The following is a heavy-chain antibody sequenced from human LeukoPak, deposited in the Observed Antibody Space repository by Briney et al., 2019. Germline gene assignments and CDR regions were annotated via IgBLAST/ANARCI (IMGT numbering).Heavy chain of an antibody. J-gene: IGHJ4*02. V-gene: IGHV3-7*03. Sequence: PGGSLRLSCAASGFNFSNYWRSWVRQTPGKGLEGVANINRDGSEKYYVDSVEGQFTISRDNAKNSLFLQMNSLRVEDTAVYYCARRRGYSYGRNNYYFDYWGQGTLVTVSS. CDR1: GFNFSNYW. CDR3: ARRRGYSYGRNNYYFDY. D-gene: IGHD5-18*01. CDR2: INRDGSEK.